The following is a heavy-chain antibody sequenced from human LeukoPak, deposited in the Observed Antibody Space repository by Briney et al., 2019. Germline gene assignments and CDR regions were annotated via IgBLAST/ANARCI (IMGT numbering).Heavy chain of an antibody. Sequence: TGGSLRLSCAASGFTFSSYSMNWVRQAPGEGLEWVSSISSSSSYIYYADSVKGRFTISRDNAKNSLYLQMNSLRAEDTAVYYCARIHCGGDCRSDYWGQGTLVTVSS. CDR2: ISSSSSYI. CDR3: ARIHCGGDCRSDY. D-gene: IGHD2-21*02. CDR1: GFTFSSYS. V-gene: IGHV3-21*01. J-gene: IGHJ4*02.